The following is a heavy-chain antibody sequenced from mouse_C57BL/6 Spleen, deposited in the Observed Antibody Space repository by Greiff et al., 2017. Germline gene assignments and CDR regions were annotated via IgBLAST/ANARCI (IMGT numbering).Heavy chain of an antibody. Sequence: EVQLQQSGPGMVKPSQSLSLTCTVTGYSITSGYDWHWIRHFPGNKLEWMGYISYSGSTNYNPSLKSRISITHDTSKNHFFLKLNSVTTEDTATYYCARGSYDVGFAYWGQGTLVTVSA. D-gene: IGHD2-12*01. CDR2: ISYSGST. CDR3: ARGSYDVGFAY. J-gene: IGHJ3*01. V-gene: IGHV3-1*01. CDR1: GYSITSGYD.